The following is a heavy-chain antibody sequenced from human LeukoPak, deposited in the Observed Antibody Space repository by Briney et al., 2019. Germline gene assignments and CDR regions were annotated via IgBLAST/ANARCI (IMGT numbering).Heavy chain of an antibody. D-gene: IGHD3-22*01. CDR2: IYYSGST. V-gene: IGHV4-39*07. J-gene: IGHJ4*02. Sequence: SETLSLTCTVSGGSISSSSYYWGWIRQPPGKGLEWIGSIYYSGSTYYNPSLKSRVTISVDTSKNQFSLKLSSVTAADTAVYYCARVVKSYYDSSGYPDYWGQGTLVTVSS. CDR1: GGSISSSSYY. CDR3: ARVVKSYYDSSGYPDY.